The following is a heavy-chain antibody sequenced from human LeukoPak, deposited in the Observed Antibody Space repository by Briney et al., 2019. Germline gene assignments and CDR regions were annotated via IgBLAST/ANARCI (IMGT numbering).Heavy chain of an antibody. CDR1: GFTFSSYA. J-gene: IGHJ4*02. CDR2: ISGSGGSA. CDR3: AKRLRSIYGVPAGYFDY. Sequence: PGRSLRLSCAASGFTFSSYAMSWVRQAPGKGLEWVSAISGSGGSAYYADSVKGRFTISRDNSKNTLYLQMNSLRAEDTAVYYCAKRLRSIYGVPAGYFDYWGQGTLVTVSS. D-gene: IGHD4-17*01. V-gene: IGHV3-23*01.